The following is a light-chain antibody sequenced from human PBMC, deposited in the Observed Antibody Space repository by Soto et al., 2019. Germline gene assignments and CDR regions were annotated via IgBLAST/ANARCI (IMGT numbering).Light chain of an antibody. J-gene: IGLJ3*02. CDR1: SSNIGSNT. V-gene: IGLV1-44*01. CDR3: AAWDDSLNGSWV. CDR2: SNN. Sequence: QSVLTQPPSASGTPGQRVTISCSGSSSNIGSNTVNWYQQLPGTAPKLLIYSNNQRPSGVPDRFSGSKSGTSAPLAISGLQSEDEADDYCAAWDDSLNGSWVFGGGTKLTVL.